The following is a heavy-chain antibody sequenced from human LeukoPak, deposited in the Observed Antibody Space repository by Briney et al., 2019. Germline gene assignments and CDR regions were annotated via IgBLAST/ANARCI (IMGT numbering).Heavy chain of an antibody. V-gene: IGHV3-23*01. CDR2: ISGSGGST. Sequence: PGGTLRPSCAASGFTFSSYGMSWVRQAPGKGLEWVSAISGSGGSTYYADSVKGRFTISRDNSKNTLYLQMNSLRAEDTAVYYCAKQSQLVLSLNWYFDLWGRGTLVTVSS. CDR1: GFTFSSYG. J-gene: IGHJ2*01. D-gene: IGHD6-13*01. CDR3: AKQSQLVLSLNWYFDL.